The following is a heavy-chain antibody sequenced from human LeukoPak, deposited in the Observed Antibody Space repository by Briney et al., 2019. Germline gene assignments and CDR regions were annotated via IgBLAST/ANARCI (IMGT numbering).Heavy chain of an antibody. CDR3: AGRIPDSIGWGGFDY. CDR1: GYTFTSYY. J-gene: IGHJ4*02. CDR2: INPSGGST. D-gene: IGHD6-19*01. Sequence: GASVKVSCKASGYTFTSYYMHWVRQAPGQGLEWMGIINPSGGSTSYAQKFQGRVTMTRDTSTSTVYMELSSLRSEDTAVYYCAGRIPDSIGWGGFDYWGQGTLVTVSS. V-gene: IGHV1-46*01.